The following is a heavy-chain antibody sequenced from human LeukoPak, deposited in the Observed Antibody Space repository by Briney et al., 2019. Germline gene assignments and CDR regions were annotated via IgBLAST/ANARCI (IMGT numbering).Heavy chain of an antibody. CDR3: ARDSFLTGVVY. CDR1: GFTLSSYA. V-gene: IGHV3-23*01. D-gene: IGHD3-9*01. Sequence: GGSLRLSCAASGFTLSSYAMSWVRQAPGKGLEWVSAISGSGGSTYYADSVKGRFTISRDNSKNTLYLQMNSLRAEDTAVYYCARDSFLTGVVYWGQGTLVTVSS. J-gene: IGHJ4*02. CDR2: ISGSGGST.